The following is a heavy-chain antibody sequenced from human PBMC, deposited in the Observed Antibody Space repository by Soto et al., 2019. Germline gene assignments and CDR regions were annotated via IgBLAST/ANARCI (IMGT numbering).Heavy chain of an antibody. CDR3: ARDRGKAVRLLLTYYYYGMDV. Sequence: QVQLVESGGGVVQPGRSLRLSCAASGFTFSSYGMHWVRQAPGKGLEWVAVIWYDGSNKYYADSVKGRFTISRDNSKNTLYLQMNILRAEDTAVYYCARDRGKAVRLLLTYYYYGMDVWGQGTTVTVSS. CDR2: IWYDGSNK. J-gene: IGHJ6*02. D-gene: IGHD3-3*01. V-gene: IGHV3-33*01. CDR1: GFTFSSYG.